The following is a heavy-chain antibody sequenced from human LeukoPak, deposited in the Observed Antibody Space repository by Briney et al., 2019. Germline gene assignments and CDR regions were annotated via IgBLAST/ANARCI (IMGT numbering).Heavy chain of an antibody. CDR3: AKDRANFDY. J-gene: IGHJ4*02. V-gene: IGHV3-23*01. CDR1: GFTFSNYA. D-gene: IGHD5-12*01. Sequence: GGSLRLSCAASGFTFSNYAMDWVRQAPGKGLEWVSALAGRSGSTYYADSVKGRFTISRDNSKNTLYLQMNSLRAEDTAVYYCAKDRANFDYWGQGTLVTVSS. CDR2: LAGRSGST.